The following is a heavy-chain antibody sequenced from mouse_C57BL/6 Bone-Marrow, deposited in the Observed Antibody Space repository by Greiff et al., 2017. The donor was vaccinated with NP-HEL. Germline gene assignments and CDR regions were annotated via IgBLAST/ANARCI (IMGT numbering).Heavy chain of an antibody. D-gene: IGHD3-2*01. V-gene: IGHV1-64*01. CDR2: IHPNSGST. CDR3: ADRGARGAMDY. J-gene: IGHJ4*01. Sequence: QVQLQQPGAELVKPGASVKLSCKASGYTFTSYWMHWVKQRPGQGLAWIGMIHPNSGSTNYNEKFKSKATLTVDKSSSPAYMQLSSLTSEDSAVYYCADRGARGAMDYWGQGTSVTVSS. CDR1: GYTFTSYW.